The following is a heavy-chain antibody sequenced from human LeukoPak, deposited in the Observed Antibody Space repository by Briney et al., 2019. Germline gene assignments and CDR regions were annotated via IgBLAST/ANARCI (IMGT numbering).Heavy chain of an antibody. CDR1: GGSFSGYY. D-gene: IGHD6-13*01. V-gene: IGHV4-34*01. CDR3: ARGSSSSWYWFDP. CDR2: INHSGST. J-gene: IGHJ5*02. Sequence: SETLSLTYPVYGGSFSGYYWSWIRQPPGKGLEWIGEINHSGSTNYNPSLKSRVTISVDTSKNQFSLKLSSVTAADTAVYYCARGSSSSWYWFDPWGQGTLVTVSS.